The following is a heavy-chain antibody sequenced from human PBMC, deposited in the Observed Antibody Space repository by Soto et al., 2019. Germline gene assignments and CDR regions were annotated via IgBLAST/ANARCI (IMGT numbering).Heavy chain of an antibody. D-gene: IGHD3-10*02. Sequence: SETLSLTCAVYGGSFSGYYWSWIRQPPGKGLEWIGEINHSGSTNYNPSLKSRVTISVDTSKNQFSLKLSSVTAADTAVYYCARGRLGGTGSVRGVIFDYWGQGTLVTVSS. CDR2: INHSGST. CDR1: GGSFSGYY. J-gene: IGHJ4*02. V-gene: IGHV4-34*01. CDR3: ARGRLGGTGSVRGVIFDY.